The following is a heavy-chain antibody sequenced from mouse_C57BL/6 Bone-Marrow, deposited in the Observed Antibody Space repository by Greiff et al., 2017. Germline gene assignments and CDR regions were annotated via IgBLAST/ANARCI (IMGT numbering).Heavy chain of an antibody. D-gene: IGHD2-1*01. CDR2: IYPGDGAT. CDR3: ARKDYGNSFAY. Sequence: QVQLQQSGAELVKPGASVKISCKASGYAFSSYWMNWVKQRPGKGLEWIGQIYPGDGATKYNGKFKGKATLTADKSSSTAYMPLSSLTSEDSAVYFCARKDYGNSFAYWGPGTLVTVSA. J-gene: IGHJ3*01. V-gene: IGHV1-80*01. CDR1: GYAFSSYW.